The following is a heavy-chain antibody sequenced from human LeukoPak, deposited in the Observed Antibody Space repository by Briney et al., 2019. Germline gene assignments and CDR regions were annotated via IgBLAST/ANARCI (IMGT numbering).Heavy chain of an antibody. CDR2: IHYSGST. CDR1: GGSISSYY. J-gene: IGHJ3*02. Sequence: PSETLSLTCTVSGGSISSYYWSWIRQPPGKGLEWIGYIHYSGSTNYNPSLKSRVTISVDTSKNQFSLKVTSVTAADTAVYYCARFETCRSSSCDDAFDIWGQGTMVTVSS. V-gene: IGHV4-59*01. D-gene: IGHD2-2*01. CDR3: ARFETCRSSSCDDAFDI.